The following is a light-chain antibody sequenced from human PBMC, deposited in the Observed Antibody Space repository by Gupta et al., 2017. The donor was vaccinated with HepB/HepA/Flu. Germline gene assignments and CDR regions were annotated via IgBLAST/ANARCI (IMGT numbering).Light chain of an antibody. CDR1: SSNIGSNY. J-gene: IGLJ2*01. V-gene: IGLV1-47*01. Sequence: QSVLTQPPSASGTPGQRVTISCSGSSSNIGSNYVYWYQQLPGTAPKLLSYRNDQRPSGVPDRFSGSKSGTSASLGITGLRSEDEADYYCAAWDDSLNGRVFGGGTKLTVL. CDR2: RND. CDR3: AAWDDSLNGRV.